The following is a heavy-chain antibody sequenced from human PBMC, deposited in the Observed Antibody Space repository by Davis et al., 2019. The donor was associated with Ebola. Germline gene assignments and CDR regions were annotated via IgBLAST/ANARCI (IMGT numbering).Heavy chain of an antibody. CDR2: ISGASETI. V-gene: IGHV3-48*02. J-gene: IGHJ4*02. CDR3: ARDNWYKNDN. CDR1: GFTFSPYS. D-gene: IGHD1/OR15-1a*01. Sequence: GGSLRLSCAASGFTFSPYSMSWVRQAPGKGLEWISYISGASETIYYADPVKGRFTISRDNAKNSLYLQMNSLRDEDTAMYYCARDNWYKNDNWGQGTLVTVSS.